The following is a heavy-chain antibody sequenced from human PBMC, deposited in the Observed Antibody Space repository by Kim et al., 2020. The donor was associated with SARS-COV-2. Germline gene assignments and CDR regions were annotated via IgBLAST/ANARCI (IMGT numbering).Heavy chain of an antibody. CDR3: AALDSVQVPGGI. D-gene: IGHD3-10*01. V-gene: IGHV3-7*01. Sequence: YVDSVTGRFTMSRDNAKCSLYLQMCSLRTEDTAIYYCAALDSVQVPGGIWGQGTLVTVSS. J-gene: IGHJ4*02.